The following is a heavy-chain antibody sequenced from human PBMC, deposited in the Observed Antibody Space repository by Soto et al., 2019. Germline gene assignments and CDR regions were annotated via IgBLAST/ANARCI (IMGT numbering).Heavy chain of an antibody. CDR2: MPSDGSNQ. J-gene: IGHJ4*02. Sequence: QVHLVESGGGVVQPGRSLRLSCAASGFTFSNYAMHWFRQAPGKGLEWVAVMPSDGSNQIYADSVKGRFTISSDTSKNTLDLQTNSLRADDTAVNDCARDLSPGSDTDYWGQGTLLTVSS. CDR3: ARDLSPGSDTDY. CDR1: GFTFSNYA. V-gene: IGHV3-30-3*01. D-gene: IGHD1-26*01.